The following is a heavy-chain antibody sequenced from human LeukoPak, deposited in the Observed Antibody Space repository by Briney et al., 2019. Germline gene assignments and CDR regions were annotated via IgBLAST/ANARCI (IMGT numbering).Heavy chain of an antibody. CDR3: AKDSAGTFHFDY. D-gene: IGHD1-1*01. J-gene: IGHJ4*02. CDR2: ISGSGGST. Sequence: GGTLRLSCAASGFTFSSYGMSWVRQAPGKGLEWVSAISGSGGSTYYADSVKGRFTISRDNSKNTLYLQMNSLRAEDTAVYYCAKDSAGTFHFDYWGQGTLVTVSS. CDR1: GFTFSSYG. V-gene: IGHV3-23*01.